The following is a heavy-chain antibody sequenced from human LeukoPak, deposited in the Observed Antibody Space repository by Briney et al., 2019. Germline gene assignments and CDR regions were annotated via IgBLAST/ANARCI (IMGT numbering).Heavy chain of an antibody. Sequence: PGGSLRLSCAASGFTFSSYGMHWVRQAPGKGLEWVAVISYDGSNKYYADSVKGRFTISRDNSKNTLYLQMNSLRAEDTAVYYCAKGKGDIVATIIAHYYYGMDVWGQGTTVTVSS. CDR3: AKGKGDIVATIIAHYYYGMDV. CDR1: GFTFSSYG. D-gene: IGHD5-12*01. V-gene: IGHV3-30*18. J-gene: IGHJ6*02. CDR2: ISYDGSNK.